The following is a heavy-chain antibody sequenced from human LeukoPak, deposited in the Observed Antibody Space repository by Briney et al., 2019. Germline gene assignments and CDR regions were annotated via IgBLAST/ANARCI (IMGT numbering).Heavy chain of an antibody. Sequence: ASVKVSCKASGYTFTSYYMYWVRQAPGQGLEWMGIINPSGGSTSYAQKFQGRVTMTRDTSTSTVYMELSSLRSEDTAVYYCARPGVSRIAVASTLDYWGQGTLVTVSS. CDR2: INPSGGST. V-gene: IGHV1-46*01. D-gene: IGHD6-19*01. CDR3: ARPGVSRIAVASTLDY. CDR1: GYTFTSYY. J-gene: IGHJ4*02.